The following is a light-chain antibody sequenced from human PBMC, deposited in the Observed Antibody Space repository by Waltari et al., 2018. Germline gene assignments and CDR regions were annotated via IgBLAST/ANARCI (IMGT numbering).Light chain of an antibody. V-gene: IGKV4-1*01. CDR2: GAA. Sequence: RAHKKDSLLWYQQKPVRPPNLLMCGAATRDSVIPDRSSGSGSGTDFTLTISSLQAEDVAVYYCEQYYSAPITFGQGTRLEIK. CDR1: RAHKKDS. CDR3: EQYYSAPIT. J-gene: IGKJ5*01.